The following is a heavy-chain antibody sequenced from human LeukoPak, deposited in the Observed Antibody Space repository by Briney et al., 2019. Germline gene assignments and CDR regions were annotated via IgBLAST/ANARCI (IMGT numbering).Heavy chain of an antibody. CDR1: GFTFSSYS. D-gene: IGHD3-3*01. CDR3: ARVPTLGDFWSGYHDY. J-gene: IGHJ4*02. V-gene: IGHV3-21*01. CDR2: ISSSSSYI. Sequence: GGSLRLSCAASGFTFSSYSMNWVRQAPGKGLEWVSSISSSSSYIYYADSVNGRFTISRDNAKNSLYLQMNSLRAEDTAVYYCARVPTLGDFWSGYHDYWGQGTLVTVSS.